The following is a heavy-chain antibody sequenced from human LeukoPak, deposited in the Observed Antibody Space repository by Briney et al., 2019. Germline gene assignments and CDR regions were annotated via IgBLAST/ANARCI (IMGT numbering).Heavy chain of an antibody. V-gene: IGHV1-69*05. Sequence: SVKVSCKASGGTFSSYAISWARQAPGQGLEWMGGIIPIFGKANYAQKFQGRVTITTDESTSTAYMELSSLRSEDTAVYYCARDAHYYDSSGYYSGNWFDPWGQGTLVTVSS. CDR2: IIPIFGKA. CDR1: GGTFSSYA. D-gene: IGHD3-22*01. CDR3: ARDAHYYDSSGYYSGNWFDP. J-gene: IGHJ5*02.